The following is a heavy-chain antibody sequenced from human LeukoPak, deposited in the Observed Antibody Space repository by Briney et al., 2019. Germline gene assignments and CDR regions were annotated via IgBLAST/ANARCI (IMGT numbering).Heavy chain of an antibody. J-gene: IGHJ4*02. CDR3: ARMVWNYVVFDY. CDR2: ISSSSSYT. Sequence: PGGSLRLSCAASGFTFSDHYMSWIRQAPGKGLEWVSYISSSSSYTNYADSVKGRFTISRDNAKNSLYLQMNSLRAEDTAVYYCARMVWNYVVFDYWGQGTLVTVSS. V-gene: IGHV3-11*06. D-gene: IGHD1-7*01. CDR1: GFTFSDHY.